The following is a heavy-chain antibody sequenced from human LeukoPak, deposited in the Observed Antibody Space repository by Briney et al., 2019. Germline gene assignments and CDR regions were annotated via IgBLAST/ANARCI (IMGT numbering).Heavy chain of an antibody. D-gene: IGHD5-12*01. Sequence: GGSLRLSCATSGFTFSAYEMNWVRQAPGRGLEWISYISDSGVSIHYADSVRGRFSISRDNAKDALLLQMNTLRAEDTAVYYCVRGRHSANNYGGDYWGQGTLVTVSS. CDR2: ISDSGVSI. CDR3: VRGRHSANNYGGDY. J-gene: IGHJ4*02. CDR1: GFTFSAYE. V-gene: IGHV3-48*03.